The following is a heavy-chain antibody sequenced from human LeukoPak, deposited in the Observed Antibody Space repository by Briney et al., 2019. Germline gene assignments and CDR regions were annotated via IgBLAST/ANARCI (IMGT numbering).Heavy chain of an antibody. Sequence: SGPTLVNPAQTLTLTCTFSGFSLSTSGVGVGWIRQPPGKALEWLALIYWDDDKRYSPSLKSRLTITKDTSKNQVVLTMTNMDPVDTATYYCAHRPPEVGATGFDYWGQGTLVTVPS. CDR1: GFSLSTSGVG. V-gene: IGHV2-5*02. J-gene: IGHJ4*02. CDR3: AHRPPEVGATGFDY. CDR2: IYWDDDK. D-gene: IGHD1-26*01.